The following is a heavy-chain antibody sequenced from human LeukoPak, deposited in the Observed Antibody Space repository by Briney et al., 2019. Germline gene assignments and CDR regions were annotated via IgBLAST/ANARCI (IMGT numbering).Heavy chain of an antibody. CDR3: ARTRGSHISMAYLDY. CDR2: INPNNGDT. D-gene: IGHD2-21*01. Sequence: ASGKVSCKASGYTFTDYYMHWVRQAPGQGLEWMGWINPNNGDTNYAQNFQGRVTMTRDTSISTAYMEVSSLRSDDTAVYYCARTRGSHISMAYLDYWGQGTLVTVSS. J-gene: IGHJ4*02. CDR1: GYTFTDYY. V-gene: IGHV1-2*02.